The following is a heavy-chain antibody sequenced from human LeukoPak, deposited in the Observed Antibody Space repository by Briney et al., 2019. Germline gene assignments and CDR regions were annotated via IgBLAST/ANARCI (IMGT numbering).Heavy chain of an antibody. CDR1: GYTFTGYY. CDR3: ARELSGGIAVAGTYYGMDV. J-gene: IGHJ6*02. D-gene: IGHD6-19*01. V-gene: IGHV1-2*02. CDR2: INPNSGGT. Sequence: ASGKVSCKASGYTFTGYYMHWVRQAPGQGLEWMGWINPNSGGTNYAQKFQGRVTMTRDTSISTAYMELSSLRSEDTAVYYCARELSGGIAVAGTYYGMDVWGQGTTVTVSS.